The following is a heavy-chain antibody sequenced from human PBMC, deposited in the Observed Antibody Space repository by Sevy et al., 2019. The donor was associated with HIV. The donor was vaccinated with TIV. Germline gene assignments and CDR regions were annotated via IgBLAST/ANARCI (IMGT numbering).Heavy chain of an antibody. CDR2: IRSETGGGTT. J-gene: IGHJ4*02. Sequence: GGSLRLSCAASGLSFSNAWMAWVRQAPGKGLEWVGRIRSETGGGTTDFAAFAKGKFTISRDDPKKTLYLQMNSLKTEDTAVDYCAIDHRRDGMIVVPFEKWGLGTLVTVSS. V-gene: IGHV3-15*01. D-gene: IGHD3-22*01. CDR1: GLSFSNAW. CDR3: AIDHRRDGMIVVPFEK.